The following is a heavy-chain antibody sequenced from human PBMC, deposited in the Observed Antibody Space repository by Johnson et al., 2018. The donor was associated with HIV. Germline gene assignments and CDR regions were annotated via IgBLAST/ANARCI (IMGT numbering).Heavy chain of an antibody. CDR3: ASQVRGLRVGVDAFDI. D-gene: IGHD3-16*01. CDR2: VTGTGGDT. J-gene: IGHJ3*02. V-gene: IGHV3-23*04. CDR1: GFTFSSYG. Sequence: VQLVESGGGLVQPGGSLRLSCAASGFTFSSYGMSWVRQAPGKGLEWVSGVTGTGGDTYYAESVKGRFTISRDNSKNTLYLQMNKLRAEDTAVYFCASQVRGLRVGVDAFDIWGQGTMVTDSS.